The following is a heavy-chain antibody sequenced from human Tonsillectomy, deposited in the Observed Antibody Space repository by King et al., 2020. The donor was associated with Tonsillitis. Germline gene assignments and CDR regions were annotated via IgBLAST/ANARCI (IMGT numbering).Heavy chain of an antibody. CDR3: ARDRDDFWSGYYYV. V-gene: IGHV3-21*01. D-gene: IGHD3-3*01. CDR2: ITCSSSYI. CDR1: GFTFSNYN. Sequence: VQLVESGGGLVKPGGSLRLSCAASGFTFSNYNMHWVRQAPGEGLEWVSSITCSSSYIYYADSVKGRFTISRDNAKNSLYLQMNSLRAEDTAVYHCARDRDDFWSGYYYVWGQGTLVTVSS. J-gene: IGHJ4*02.